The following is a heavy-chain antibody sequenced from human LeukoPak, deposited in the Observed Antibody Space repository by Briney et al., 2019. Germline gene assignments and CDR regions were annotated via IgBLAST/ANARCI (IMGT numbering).Heavy chain of an antibody. CDR2: IAISGTYI. J-gene: IGHJ4*01. D-gene: IGHD1-26*01. CDR3: ARDLSATARAYDY. Sequence: PGGSLRPSCAASGFIPSDYTMSWVRQAPGEGLEWVSFIAISGTYITYADSLKGRFTTSRNNSKNSLYLQMNSLRAEDTAVYYCARDLSATARAYDYWGHGTLVTVSS. V-gene: IGHV3-21*01. CDR1: GFIPSDYT.